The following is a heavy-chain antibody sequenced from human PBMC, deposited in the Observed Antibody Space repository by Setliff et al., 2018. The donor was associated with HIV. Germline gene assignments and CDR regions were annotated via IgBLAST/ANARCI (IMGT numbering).Heavy chain of an antibody. J-gene: IGHJ4*02. V-gene: IGHV3-48*04. D-gene: IGHD6-13*01. CDR3: ATQTGFYNSHWYDY. CDR1: GFTFSSYS. Sequence: GGSLRLSCAASGFTFSSYSMNWVRQAPGKGLEWVSSIGWNGVSIAYADSVKGRFTISRDNAKNSVFLQMNSLRAEDTGVYYCATQTGFYNSHWYDYWGQGTMVTVSS. CDR2: IGWNGVSI.